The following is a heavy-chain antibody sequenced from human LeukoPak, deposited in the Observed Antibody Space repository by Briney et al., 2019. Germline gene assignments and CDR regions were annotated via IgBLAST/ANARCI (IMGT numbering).Heavy chain of an antibody. CDR3: AKVLRYFDWFNDY. V-gene: IGHV3-53*01. J-gene: IGHJ4*02. CDR1: GLTVSSNY. CDR2: IYSGGST. D-gene: IGHD3-9*01. Sequence: PGGSLRLSCAASGLTVSSNYMSWVRQAPGKGLEWVSVIYSGGSTYYADSVKGRFTISRDNSKNTLYLQMNSLRAEDTAVYYCAKVLRYFDWFNDYWGQGTLVTVSS.